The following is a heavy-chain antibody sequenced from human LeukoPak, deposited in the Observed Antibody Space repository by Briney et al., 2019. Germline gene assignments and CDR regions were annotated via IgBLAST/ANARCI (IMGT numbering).Heavy chain of an antibody. CDR1: GFTFSNYP. V-gene: IGHV3-64D*06. CDR3: VKDLRVGGDY. D-gene: IGHD3-16*01. J-gene: IGHJ4*02. Sequence: GGSLRLSCSASGFTFSNYPMYWVRQAPGKGLEYVSAISTDGGSTYYADSVKGRFTISRDNSKNTLHLRMSSLRAEDTAVYYCVKDLRVGGDYWGQGTLVTVSS. CDR2: ISTDGGST.